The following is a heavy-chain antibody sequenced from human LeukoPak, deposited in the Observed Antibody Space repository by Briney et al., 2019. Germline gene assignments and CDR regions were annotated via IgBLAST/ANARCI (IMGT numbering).Heavy chain of an antibody. CDR1: GGSFSGYY. D-gene: IGHD2-15*01. Sequence: SETLSLTCAVYGGSFSGYYWSWIRQPPGKGLEWIGEINHSGSTNYNPSLKSRVTISVDTSKNQFSLKLSSVTAADTAVYYCAGRNCDGGTCFFDYWGQGTLVTVSS. CDR2: INHSGST. V-gene: IGHV4-34*01. J-gene: IGHJ4*02. CDR3: AGRNCDGGTCFFDY.